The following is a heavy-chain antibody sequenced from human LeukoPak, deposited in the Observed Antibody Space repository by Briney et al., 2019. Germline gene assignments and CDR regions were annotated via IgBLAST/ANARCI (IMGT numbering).Heavy chain of an antibody. CDR1: GYSFTSYY. V-gene: IGHV1-46*01. CDR3: AREQSDITVVAQAYFQY. CDR2: INPSGGST. J-gene: IGHJ1*01. Sequence: GASVKVFCKTSGYSFTSYYMHWVRQAPGQGLEWMGIINPSGGSTSYAQRFQGRVTMTRDTSTSTVYMELSSLTSEDTAVYYCAREQSDITVVAQAYFQYWGQGTLVTVSS. D-gene: IGHD6-19*01.